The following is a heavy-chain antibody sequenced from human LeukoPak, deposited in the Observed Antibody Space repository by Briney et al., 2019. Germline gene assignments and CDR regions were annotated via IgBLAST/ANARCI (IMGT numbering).Heavy chain of an antibody. Sequence: GGSLRLSCAASGFTFSSSEMNWVRQAPGKGLEWVSYISSSGTTIYYADAVKGRFTTSRDNAKNSLYLQMNSLRDEDTAVYYCARDRAYAFDNWGQGTMVTVSS. CDR1: GFTFSSSE. CDR3: ARDRAYAFDN. CDR2: ISSSGTTI. V-gene: IGHV3-48*03. J-gene: IGHJ3*02. D-gene: IGHD3-10*01.